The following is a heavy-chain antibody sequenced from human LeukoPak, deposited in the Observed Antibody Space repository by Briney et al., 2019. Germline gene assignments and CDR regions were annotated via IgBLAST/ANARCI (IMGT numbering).Heavy chain of an antibody. CDR1: GYTFTGYW. Sequence: ASVTVSCKASGYTFTGYWIHWVRQAPGQGPEWMGWINPNSGGTNYAQKLQGRVTMTRDTPISTAYMELSSLRSDDTAVYYCARGAATGTLWYYYYMDVWGKGTTVTVSS. V-gene: IGHV1-2*02. CDR2: INPNSGGT. CDR3: ARGAATGTLWYYYYMDV. J-gene: IGHJ6*03. D-gene: IGHD6-13*01.